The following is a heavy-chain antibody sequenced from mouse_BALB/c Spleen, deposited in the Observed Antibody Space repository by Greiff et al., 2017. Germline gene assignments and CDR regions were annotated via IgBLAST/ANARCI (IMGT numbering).Heavy chain of an antibody. CDR2: INPSTGYT. J-gene: IGHJ4*01. D-gene: IGHD2-14*01. V-gene: IGHV1-7*01. Sequence: VQLQQSGAELAKPGASVKMSCKASGYTFTSYWMHWVKQRPGQGLEWIGYINPSTGYTEYNQKFKDKATLTADKSSSTAYMQLSSLTSEDSAVYYCARIPPYDRYDEDAMDYWGQGTSVTVSS. CDR3: ARIPPYDRYDEDAMDY. CDR1: GYTFTSYW.